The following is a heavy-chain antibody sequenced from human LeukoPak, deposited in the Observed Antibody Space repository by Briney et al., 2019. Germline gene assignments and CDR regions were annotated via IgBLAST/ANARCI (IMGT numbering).Heavy chain of an antibody. Sequence: GGSLRLSCAASGFTFSSYGMHWVRQAPGKGLEWVADIWFDGKNEHSADSVKGRFTISRDNSKNTMYLQINSLRDEDTAMYYCAKRDHFDYWGQGTLVTVSS. J-gene: IGHJ4*02. CDR3: AKRDHFDY. CDR2: IWFDGKNE. V-gene: IGHV3-33*06. CDR1: GFTFSSYG.